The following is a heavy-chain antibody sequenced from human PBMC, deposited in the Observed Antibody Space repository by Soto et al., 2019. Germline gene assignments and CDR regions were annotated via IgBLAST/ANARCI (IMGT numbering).Heavy chain of an antibody. CDR2: VYHNGLT. V-gene: IGHV4-4*02. J-gene: IGHJ4*02. D-gene: IGHD6-19*01. CDR3: ARDVAVPGESDRFDY. CDR1: GDSITSNVW. Sequence: QVQLQESGPGLVKPSGTLSLTCVVSGDSITSNVWWSWVRQPPGKGLEWIGEVYHNGLTNYNSSLRSRVTMSVDTSKNQFSLKLTSVTAADTAIYYCARDVAVPGESDRFDYWGQGILVTVSS.